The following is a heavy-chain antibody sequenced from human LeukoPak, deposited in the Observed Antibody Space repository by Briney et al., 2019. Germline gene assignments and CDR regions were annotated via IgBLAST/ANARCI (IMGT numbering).Heavy chain of an antibody. CDR2: CYQSEST. J-gene: IGHJ5*02. D-gene: IGHD3-10*01. CDR3: ARDRRYNGSGCYLLWFDP. Sequence: PSETLCLTCAVSGVSISSGGYPWSWNRQPPGQGLEWVGYCYQSESTYYNPSLKSRVTISVDRSKNQLSLKLNSVSAADTAVYYCARDRRYNGSGCYLLWFDPWGQGTLVTVSS. CDR1: GVSISSGGYP. V-gene: IGHV4-30-2*01.